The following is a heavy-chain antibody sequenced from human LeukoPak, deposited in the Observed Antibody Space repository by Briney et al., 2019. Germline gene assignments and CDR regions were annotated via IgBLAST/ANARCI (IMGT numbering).Heavy chain of an antibody. V-gene: IGHV3-7*01. Sequence: GGSLRLSCAASGFTFSSYWMSWVRQAPGKGLEWVANIKQDGSEKYYVDSVKGRFIISRDNAKNSLYLQMNSLRAEDTAVYYCAREAGGMTHYFYYFDYWGQGTLVTVSS. J-gene: IGHJ4*02. D-gene: IGHD2/OR15-2a*01. CDR2: IKQDGSEK. CDR1: GFTFSSYW. CDR3: AREAGGMTHYFYYFDY.